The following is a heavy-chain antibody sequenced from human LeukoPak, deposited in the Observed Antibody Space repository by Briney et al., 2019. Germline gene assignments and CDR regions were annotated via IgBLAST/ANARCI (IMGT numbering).Heavy chain of an antibody. D-gene: IGHD6-6*01. CDR3: ARGIAAQGPFDI. V-gene: IGHV3-21*01. J-gene: IGHJ3*02. CDR2: ISSSSSYI. CDR1: GFTFSSYS. Sequence: GGSLRLSCAASGFTFSSYSLNWVRQAPGKGLEWVSSISSSSSYIYYADSVKGRFTISRDNAKNSLYLQMNSLRAEDTAVYYCARGIAAQGPFDIWGQGTMVTVS.